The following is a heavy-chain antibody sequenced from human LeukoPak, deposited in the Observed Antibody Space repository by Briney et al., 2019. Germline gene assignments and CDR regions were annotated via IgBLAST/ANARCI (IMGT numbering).Heavy chain of an antibody. D-gene: IGHD2-2*01. CDR1: GYTFTSYA. V-gene: IGHV7-4-1*02. Sequence: ASVKVSCKASGYTFTSYAMNWVRQAPGQGLEWMGWINTNTGNPTYAQGFTGRFVFSLDTSVSTAYLQINSLKAEDTAVYYCAKQGPGSCGSTSCYGFDYWGQGTLVIVSS. J-gene: IGHJ4*02. CDR2: INTNTGNP. CDR3: AKQGPGSCGSTSCYGFDY.